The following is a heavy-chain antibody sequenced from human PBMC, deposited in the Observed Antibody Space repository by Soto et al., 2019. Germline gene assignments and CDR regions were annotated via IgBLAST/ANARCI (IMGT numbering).Heavy chain of an antibody. J-gene: IGHJ4*02. CDR3: ATVGRDCSSTSCYNYFDY. D-gene: IGHD2-2*02. Sequence: ASVKVSCKVSGYTLTELSMRWVRQAPGKGLEWMGGFDPEDGETIYAQKFQGRVTMTEDTSTDTAYMELSSLRSEDTAVYYCATVGRDCSSTSCYNYFDYWGQGTLVTVSS. CDR1: GYTLTELS. V-gene: IGHV1-24*01. CDR2: FDPEDGET.